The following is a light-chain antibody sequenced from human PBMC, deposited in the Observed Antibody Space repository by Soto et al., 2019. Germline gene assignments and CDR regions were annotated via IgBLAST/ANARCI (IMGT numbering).Light chain of an antibody. CDR2: DAS. CDR3: QQRSDWPLT. V-gene: IGKV3-11*01. CDR1: QSVSSR. Sequence: EIVLTQSPATLSLSPGEGATLSCRASQSVSSRLAWYQQKPGQAPRLLIYDASERATGTPVRFSGGGSGTDFTLTISGLEPEDFAFYYCQQRSDWPLTFGGGTKLDIK. J-gene: IGKJ4*01.